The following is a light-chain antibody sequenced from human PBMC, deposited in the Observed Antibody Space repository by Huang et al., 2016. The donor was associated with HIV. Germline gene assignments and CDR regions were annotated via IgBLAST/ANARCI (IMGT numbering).Light chain of an antibody. Sequence: EIVLTQSPATLSVSPGERATLSCRASQSVSGSLAWYQQKPGQAPRRLVYGASTRASGVPARFSGSGSETEFTLTISSLQSEDFAVYYCQQYNNFYTFGPGTRVDIK. CDR3: QQYNNFYT. V-gene: IGKV3-15*01. CDR2: GAS. J-gene: IGKJ3*01. CDR1: QSVSGS.